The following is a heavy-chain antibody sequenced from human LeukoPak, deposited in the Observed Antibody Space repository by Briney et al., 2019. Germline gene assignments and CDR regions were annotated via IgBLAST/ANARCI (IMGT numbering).Heavy chain of an antibody. J-gene: IGHJ4*02. CDR3: ARQYAGALPFDY. CDR2: INHGEST. CDR1: GGSFSGYY. V-gene: IGHV4-34*01. Sequence: PSETLSLTCAVSGGSFSGYYWYWIRQPPGKRLEWIGEINHGESTNYNPSLKSRVTISVDTSKNQFSLKLSSVTAADTAVYYCARQYAGALPFDYWGQGTLDTVSS. D-gene: IGHD1-26*01.